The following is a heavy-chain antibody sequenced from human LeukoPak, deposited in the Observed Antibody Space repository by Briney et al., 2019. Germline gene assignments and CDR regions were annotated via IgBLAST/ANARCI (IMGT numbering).Heavy chain of an antibody. CDR2: INTNTGNP. D-gene: IGHD3-22*01. Sequence: ASVKVSCKASGYTFTNYAMNWVRQAPGQGLEWMGWINTNTGNPTYAQGFTGRFVFSLDTSVTTAYLQISSLKAEDTAVYYCAREEYYDSSAPPNFDYWGQGTLVTVSS. J-gene: IGHJ4*02. CDR1: GYTFTNYA. CDR3: AREEYYDSSAPPNFDY. V-gene: IGHV7-4-1*02.